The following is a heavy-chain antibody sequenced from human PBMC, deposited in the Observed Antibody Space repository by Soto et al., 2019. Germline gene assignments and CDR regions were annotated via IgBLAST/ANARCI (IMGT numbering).Heavy chain of an antibody. CDR1: GYTLSNYG. D-gene: IGHD3-3*01. CDR3: ARAGNTRFGVVITKYGMDV. Sequence: ASVKVSCKASGYTLSNYGISWVRRAPGQGLEWMGWISAYNGHTNYAQKFQGRVTMTTDTSTGTAYMELRSLTSDDTAVYYCARAGNTRFGVVITKYGMDVWGQGTTVTVSS. J-gene: IGHJ6*02. CDR2: ISAYNGHT. V-gene: IGHV1-18*01.